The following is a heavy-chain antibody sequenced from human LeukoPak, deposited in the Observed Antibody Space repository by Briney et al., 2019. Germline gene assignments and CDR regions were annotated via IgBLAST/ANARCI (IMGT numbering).Heavy chain of an antibody. D-gene: IGHD2-15*01. CDR2: ISGSGGST. CDR1: GFTFSSYA. Sequence: GGSLRLSCAASGFTFSSYAMSWVCQAPGKGLEWVSAISGSGGSTYYADSVKGRFTISRDNSKNTLYLQMNSLRAEDTAVYYCAKELDQGYCSGGSCYGDYYYYGMDVWGQGTTVTVSS. J-gene: IGHJ6*02. CDR3: AKELDQGYCSGGSCYGDYYYYGMDV. V-gene: IGHV3-23*01.